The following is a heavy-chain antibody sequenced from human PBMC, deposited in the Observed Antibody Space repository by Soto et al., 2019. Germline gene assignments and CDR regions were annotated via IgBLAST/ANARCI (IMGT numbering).Heavy chain of an antibody. CDR1: GGTFSSYA. V-gene: IGHV1-69*01. D-gene: IGHD3-3*01. Sequence: QVQLVQSGAEVKKPGSSVKVSCKASGGTFSSYAISWVRQAPGQGLEWMGGIIPIFGTANYAQKFQGRVTITADESTSTAYMERRSLRSEDTAVYYCARCVKMVGVVIGWFDPWGQGTLVTVS. CDR3: ARCVKMVGVVIGWFDP. J-gene: IGHJ5*02. CDR2: IIPIFGTA.